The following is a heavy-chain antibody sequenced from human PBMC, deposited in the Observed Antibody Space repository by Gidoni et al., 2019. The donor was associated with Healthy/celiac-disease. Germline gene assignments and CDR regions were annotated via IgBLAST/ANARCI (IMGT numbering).Heavy chain of an antibody. D-gene: IGHD6-13*01. CDR1: GGSISSGGYY. J-gene: IGHJ5*02. CDR3: ARGESIAAAGTVDP. V-gene: IGHV4-31*03. CDR2: IYYSGST. Sequence: QVQLQETGPGLVKPSQTLSLTCTVSGGSISSGGYYWSWIRQHPGKGLEWIGYIYYSGSTYYNPSLKSRVTISVDTSKNQFSLKLSSVTAAATAVYYCARGESIAAAGTVDPWGQGTLVTVSS.